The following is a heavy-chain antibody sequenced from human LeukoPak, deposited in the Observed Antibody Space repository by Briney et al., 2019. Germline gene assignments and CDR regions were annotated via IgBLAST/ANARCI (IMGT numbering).Heavy chain of an antibody. CDR3: ARDEIRTGAFDI. CDR2: ISSSGSTI. V-gene: IGHV3-48*03. CDR1: GFTFSSYE. J-gene: IGHJ3*02. Sequence: GGSLTLSCAASGFTFSSYEMNWVRQAPGKGLEWLSYISSSGSTIYYAGSGKGRFTISRDNAENSLHLQMNSLRAEDTAVYYCARDEIRTGAFDIWGQGTMVTVSS. D-gene: IGHD3-10*01.